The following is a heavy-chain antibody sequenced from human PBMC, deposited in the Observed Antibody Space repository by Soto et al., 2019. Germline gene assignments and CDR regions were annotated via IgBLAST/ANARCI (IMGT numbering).Heavy chain of an antibody. D-gene: IGHD1-1*01. J-gene: IGHJ4*02. V-gene: IGHV4-31*03. Sequence: PSETLSLTCTVSGGSISSGGYYWSWIRQHPGKGLEWIGYIYYSGSTYYNPSPKSRVTISVDTSKNQFSLKLSSVTAADTAVYYGARLKLETGYYFDDRGQRTPVTVSS. CDR3: ARLKLETGYYFDD. CDR2: IYYSGST. CDR1: GGSISSGGYY.